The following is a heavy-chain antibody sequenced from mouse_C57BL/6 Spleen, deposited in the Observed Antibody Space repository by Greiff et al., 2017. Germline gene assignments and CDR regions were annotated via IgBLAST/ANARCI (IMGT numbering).Heavy chain of an antibody. D-gene: IGHD2-4*01. J-gene: IGHJ4*01. Sequence: VQLLQSGPELARPAVSLNISCKGSGYTFTDYAMHWVKQSHANSLEWMGVISTYYGTASYNQKFKDKAITTVDKSSSTAYMELARLTSDDSAVYDCARYDYEDYYAMDYWGQGTSVTVSS. V-gene: IGHV1-67*01. CDR1: GYTFTDYA. CDR2: ISTYYGTA. CDR3: ARYDYEDYYAMDY.